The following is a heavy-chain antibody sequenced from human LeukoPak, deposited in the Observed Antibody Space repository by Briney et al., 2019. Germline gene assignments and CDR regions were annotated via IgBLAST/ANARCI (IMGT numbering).Heavy chain of an antibody. CDR1: GFTFSSYW. CDR3: ATGSLGDYYYGMDV. CDR2: INSDGRST. J-gene: IGHJ6*02. V-gene: IGHV3-74*01. D-gene: IGHD1-14*01. Sequence: GGSLRLSCAASGFTFSSYWMHWVRQAPGKGLVWVSRINSDGRSTSYADSVKGRFTISRDSAKNTLYLQMNSLRAEDTAVYYCATGSLGDYYYGMDVWGQGTTVTVSS.